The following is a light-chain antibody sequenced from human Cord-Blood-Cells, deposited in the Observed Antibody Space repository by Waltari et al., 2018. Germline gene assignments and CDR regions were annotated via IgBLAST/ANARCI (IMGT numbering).Light chain of an antibody. CDR1: QSISSW. CDR3: QQYNSYG. V-gene: IGKV1-5*03. Sequence: DIQMTKFPPTLSPSVGDRLTITCRASQSISSWLSWYQQKPGKAPNLLIYKASSLESGVPSRFSGSGSGTEFTLTISSLQPDDFATYYCQQYNSYGFGQGTKVEIK. J-gene: IGKJ1*01. CDR2: KAS.